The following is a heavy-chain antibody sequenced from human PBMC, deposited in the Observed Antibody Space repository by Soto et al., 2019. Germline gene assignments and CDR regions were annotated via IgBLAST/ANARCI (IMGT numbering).Heavy chain of an antibody. J-gene: IGHJ4*02. Sequence: QVQLVQSGAEVKKPGSSVKVSCKASGGTFSNYAISWVRQAPGQGLEWMGGIIPIFGTTNYAQRFQGGVTITADETSSTAYRGLSSRRAEDTAVYYCASVSSSWYKDYFDYWGQGTLVTVSS. CDR3: ASVSSSWYKDYFDY. V-gene: IGHV1-69*12. CDR1: GGTFSNYA. CDR2: IIPIFGTT. D-gene: IGHD6-13*01.